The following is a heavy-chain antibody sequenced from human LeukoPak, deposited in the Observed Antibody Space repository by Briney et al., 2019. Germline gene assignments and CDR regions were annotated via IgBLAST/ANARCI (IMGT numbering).Heavy chain of an antibody. CDR3: ARAPLGPGFYYESTGYYYFDC. CDR1: GGTFSSYA. Sequence: SVKVSCKASGGTFSSYAISWVRQAPGQGLEWMGGIIPMFGTPHYAQKFQGRVTIIADESMGTAYMDLSSLRSNDTAVYFCARAPLGPGFYYESTGYYYFDCWGQGSLVTVSS. CDR2: IIPMFGTP. V-gene: IGHV1-69*13. D-gene: IGHD3-22*01. J-gene: IGHJ4*02.